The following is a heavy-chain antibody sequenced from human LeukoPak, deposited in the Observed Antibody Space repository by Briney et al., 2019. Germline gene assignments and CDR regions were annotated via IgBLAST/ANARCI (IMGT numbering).Heavy chain of an antibody. CDR2: ITSRSSYM. D-gene: IGHD6-13*01. J-gene: IGHJ4*02. V-gene: IGHV3-21*01. CDR1: GFTFSDYS. CDR3: TRDPIAAAASGGDN. Sequence: GGSLRLSCAASGFTFSDYSMNWVRQAPGQGLEWVSSITSRSSYMYYGDSVKGRFTISRDNAKNSLYLQMNSLRAEDTAVYYCTRDPIAAAASGGDNWGQGTLVTVSS.